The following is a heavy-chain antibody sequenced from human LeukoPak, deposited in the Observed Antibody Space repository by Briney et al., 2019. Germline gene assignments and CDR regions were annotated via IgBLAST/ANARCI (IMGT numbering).Heavy chain of an antibody. Sequence: GGSLRLSCAASGFTFSSYSMNWVRQAPGKGLAWVSSISSSGSYIYYADSVKGRFTITRDNAKNSLYLQMNSRRADDTAVYYCARDLGYSSSWYDVYYYYGMDVWGQGTTVTVSS. D-gene: IGHD6-13*01. CDR1: GFTFSSYS. V-gene: IGHV3-21*01. CDR3: ARDLGYSSSWYDVYYYYGMDV. CDR2: ISSSGSYI. J-gene: IGHJ6*02.